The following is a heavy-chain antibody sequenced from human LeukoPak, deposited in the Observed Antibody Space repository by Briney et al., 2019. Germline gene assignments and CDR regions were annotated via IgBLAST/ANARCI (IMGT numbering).Heavy chain of an antibody. CDR3: ARAHCSSTSCYEGVNWFDP. D-gene: IGHD2-2*01. J-gene: IGHJ5*02. V-gene: IGHV4-59*13. CDR1: GGSISNYL. Sequence: SETLSLTCSVSGGSISNYLWSWIRQPPGKGLEWIGYVSYSGKTDYTPSLKSRVTISLDAFNNHFSLTLSSVTAADTAVYYCARAHCSSTSCYEGVNWFDPWGQGTLATVSS. CDR2: VSYSGKT.